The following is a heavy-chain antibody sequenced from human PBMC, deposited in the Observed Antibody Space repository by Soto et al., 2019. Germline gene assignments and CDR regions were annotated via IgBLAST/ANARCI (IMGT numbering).Heavy chain of an antibody. J-gene: IGHJ5*02. CDR3: ARCRSGWVSWFDP. Sequence: LSLTCAVSGGSISSGGYSWSWIRQPPGKGLEWIGYIYHSGSTYYNPSLKSRVTISVDRSKNQFSLKLSSVTAADTAVYYCARCRSGWVSWFDPWRQGTLVTVSS. CDR2: IYHSGST. V-gene: IGHV4-30-2*01. CDR1: GGSISSGGYS. D-gene: IGHD2-15*01.